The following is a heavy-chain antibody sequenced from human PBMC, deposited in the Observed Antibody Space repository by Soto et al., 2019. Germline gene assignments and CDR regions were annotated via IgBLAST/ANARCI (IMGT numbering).Heavy chain of an antibody. CDR3: ASNWGPDAFDI. CDR2: IYYSGST. J-gene: IGHJ3*02. Sequence: QVQLQESGPGLVKPSQTLSLTCTVSNGSITSGGYYWNWIRQHPGKGLEWIGYIYYSGSTYNNPSLKGRATISLDRSKNNFSLKLTAVTAADTAVYYWASNWGPDAFDIWGQGTVVTVSS. CDR1: NGSITSGGYY. V-gene: IGHV4-31*03. D-gene: IGHD7-27*01.